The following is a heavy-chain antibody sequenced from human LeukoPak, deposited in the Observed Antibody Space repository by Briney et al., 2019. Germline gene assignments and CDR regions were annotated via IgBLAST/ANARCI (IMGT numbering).Heavy chain of an antibody. V-gene: IGHV1-46*01. Sequence: GASVKVPCKASGYTFTDYYMHWVRQAPGQGREWMGIINPSAGSTNYAQKFRGRVTMSRDTSTSTVYMELSSLRSEDTAVYYCARDHGIAVALKGYYGMDVWGQGTTVTVSS. J-gene: IGHJ6*02. CDR3: ARDHGIAVALKGYYGMDV. CDR2: INPSAGST. D-gene: IGHD6-19*01. CDR1: GYTFTDYY.